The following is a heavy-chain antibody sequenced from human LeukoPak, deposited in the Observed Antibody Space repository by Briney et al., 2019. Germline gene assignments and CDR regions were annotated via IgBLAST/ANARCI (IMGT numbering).Heavy chain of an antibody. CDR2: IYYSGST. Sequence: SETLSLTCTVSGGSISSSTYYWGWIRQPPGKGLEWIGSIYYSGSTYYNPSLRSRVTISVDTSKNQFSLRLSSVTAADTAVYYCARSTVAGTRKVDYWGQGTLVTVSS. J-gene: IGHJ4*02. D-gene: IGHD6-19*01. CDR1: GGSISSSTYY. V-gene: IGHV4-39*01. CDR3: ARSTVAGTRKVDY.